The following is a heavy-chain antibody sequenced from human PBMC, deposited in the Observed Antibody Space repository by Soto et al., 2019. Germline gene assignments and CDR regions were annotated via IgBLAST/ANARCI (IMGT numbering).Heavy chain of an antibody. CDR3: ARAVGYYYYAMDV. J-gene: IGHJ6*02. CDR2: IYYSGNS. CDR1: GGSISSGDYY. V-gene: IGHV4-30-4*01. Sequence: SETLSLTCAVSGGSISSGDYYWSWIRQPPGKGLEWIGDIYYSGNSSYNPSLKSRLTISMDTSKNQFSLKLSSVTAADTAVYYCARAVGYYYYAMDVWGQGTTVTVSS. D-gene: IGHD1-26*01.